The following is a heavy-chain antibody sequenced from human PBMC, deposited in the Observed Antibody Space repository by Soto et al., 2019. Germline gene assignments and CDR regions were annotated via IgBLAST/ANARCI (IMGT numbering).Heavy chain of an antibody. CDR3: ARTRDYYFAF. CDR2: IYKSGNH. Sequence: PETPFLTCTVSGGPLSRWTYFLSWIRQPPRKGLELIGDIYKSGNHNYNPSPKSRVTISVDTSKNQFSLKLSSVTAADTAVYYCARTRDYYFAFWGQGTLGTVSA. V-gene: IGHV4-61*01. J-gene: IGHJ4*02. CDR1: GGPLSRWTYF.